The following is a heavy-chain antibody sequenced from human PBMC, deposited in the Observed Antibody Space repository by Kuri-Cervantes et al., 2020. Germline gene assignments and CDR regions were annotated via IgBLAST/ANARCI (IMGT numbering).Heavy chain of an antibody. CDR1: GFTFSSYA. CDR2: ISSNGGGT. Sequence: GGSLRLSCAASGFTFSSYAMHWVRQAPGKGLEYVSAISSNGGGTYYANSVKGRFTISRDNSKNTLYLQMNSLRAEDTAVYYCARGFDYWGQGTLVTVSS. CDR3: ARGFDY. J-gene: IGHJ4*02. V-gene: IGHV3-64*01.